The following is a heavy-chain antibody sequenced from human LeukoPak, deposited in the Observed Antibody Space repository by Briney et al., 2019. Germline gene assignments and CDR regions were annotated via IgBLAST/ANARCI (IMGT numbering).Heavy chain of an antibody. J-gene: IGHJ5*02. CDR1: GYTFTSYY. CDR3: ARAQAWDSSDPNWFDP. Sequence: ASVKVSCKASGYTFTSYYMHWVRQAPGQGLEWMGIINPSGGSTSYAQKFQGRVTMTRDTSTSIVYMELSSLRSEDTAVYYCARAQAWDSSDPNWFDPWGQGTLVTVPS. V-gene: IGHV1-46*01. CDR2: INPSGGST. D-gene: IGHD6-19*01.